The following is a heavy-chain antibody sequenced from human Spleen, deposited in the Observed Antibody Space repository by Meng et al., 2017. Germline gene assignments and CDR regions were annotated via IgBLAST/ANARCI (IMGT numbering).Heavy chain of an antibody. V-gene: IGHV3-23*01. J-gene: IGHJ4*02. CDR3: AKEIRPNDY. Sequence: GESLKISCAASGFTFSNNWMSWVRQAPGKGLEWISSISIGGETTWYADSVRGRFTISRDNSKNTLYLQMNSLRADDTAVYYCAKEIRPNDYWGQGTLVTVSS. CDR2: ISIGGETT. CDR1: GFTFSNNW.